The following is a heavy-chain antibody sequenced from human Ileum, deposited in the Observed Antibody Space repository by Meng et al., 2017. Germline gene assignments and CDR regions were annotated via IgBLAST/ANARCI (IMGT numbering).Heavy chain of an antibody. J-gene: IGHJ5*01. CDR2: IRSKAYGGTT. CDR1: GITFGDYA. V-gene: IGHV3-49*03. Sequence: GESLKIFCTASGITFGDYALSWFRQAPGKGLEWISFIRSKAYGGTTEYAASVKGRFTFSRDDSTNIAYLQMDSLKTEDTAIYYCNSRAYNWNDFWGQGTLVTVSS. CDR3: NSRAYNWNDF. D-gene: IGHD2-21*01.